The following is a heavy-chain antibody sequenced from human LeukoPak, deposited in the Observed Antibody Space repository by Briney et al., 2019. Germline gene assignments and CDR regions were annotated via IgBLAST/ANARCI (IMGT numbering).Heavy chain of an antibody. J-gene: IGHJ5*02. V-gene: IGHV3-7*01. CDR3: ASITIFGVVPGGFDP. CDR2: IKQDGSEK. CDR1: GFTFSSYW. D-gene: IGHD3-3*01. Sequence: PGGSLRLSCAASGFTFSSYWMSWVRQAPGKGLEWVANIKQDGSEKYYVDSVKGRFTISRDNAKNSLYLQMNSLRAEDTAVYCCASITIFGVVPGGFDPWGQGTLVTVSS.